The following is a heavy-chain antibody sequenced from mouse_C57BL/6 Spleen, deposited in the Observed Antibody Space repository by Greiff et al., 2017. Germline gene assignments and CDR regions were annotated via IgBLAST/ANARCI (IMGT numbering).Heavy chain of an antibody. V-gene: IGHV1-80*01. CDR1: GYAFSSYW. D-gene: IGHD2-3*01. Sequence: VQLQQSGAELVKPGASVKISCKASGYAFSSYWMNWVKQRPGKGLEWIGQIYPGDGDTNYNGKFKGKATLTADKSSSTAYMQLSSLTSEDSAVYFCARGGIYDGYLYYFDYWGQGTTRTVSS. CDR2: IYPGDGDT. CDR3: ARGGIYDGYLYYFDY. J-gene: IGHJ2*01.